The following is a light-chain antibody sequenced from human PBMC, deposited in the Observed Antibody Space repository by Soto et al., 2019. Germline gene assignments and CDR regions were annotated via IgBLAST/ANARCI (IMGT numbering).Light chain of an antibody. V-gene: IGKV3-15*01. J-gene: IGKJ2*01. CDR3: LQYSTWPPLYT. CDR1: QRVSSS. CDR2: DAS. Sequence: EIVMTQSPATLSVSLGERVTLSCRASQRVSSSLAWYQQKPGQAPRLLISDASTRATDIPDRFSGSGSGTDFTLTISSLQSTDLAVYYCLQYSTWPPLYTFGQGTKLEIK.